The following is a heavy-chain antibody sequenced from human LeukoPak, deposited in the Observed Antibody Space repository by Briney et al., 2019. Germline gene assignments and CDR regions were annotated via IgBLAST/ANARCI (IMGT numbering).Heavy chain of an antibody. D-gene: IGHD1-26*01. J-gene: IGHJ4*02. V-gene: IGHV3-74*01. CDR1: GITFSSHW. Sequence: GGSLRLSCAASGITFSSHWMHWVRQAPGKGLVWVARINPDGSSTSYADSVKGRFSISRDNAKNTLYLQMNSLRAEDTAVYYCARVGATLDYWGQGTLVTVSS. CDR2: INPDGSST. CDR3: ARVGATLDY.